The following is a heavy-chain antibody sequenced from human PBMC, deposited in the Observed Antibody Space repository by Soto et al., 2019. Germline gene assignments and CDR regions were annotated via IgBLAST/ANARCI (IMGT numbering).Heavy chain of an antibody. V-gene: IGHV4-61*01. D-gene: IGHD3-16*02. CDR2: IYYNGGT. CDR3: ARDGGQGRGVIGHY. J-gene: IGHJ4*02. CDR1: CDSVISENSY. Sequence: SETLSLTCTLSCDSVISENSYWNWIRQAPWKGPEWIGYIYYNGGTNHNPSLKSRATILLDTSTNQFSLTLTSVTAADTAVYYCARDGGQGRGVIGHYWGRGILVTVSS.